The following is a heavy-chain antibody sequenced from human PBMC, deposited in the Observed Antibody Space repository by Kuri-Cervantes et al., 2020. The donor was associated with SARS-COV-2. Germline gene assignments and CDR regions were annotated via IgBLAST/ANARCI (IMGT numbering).Heavy chain of an antibody. D-gene: IGHD2-2*01. Sequence: SETLSLTCAVYGGSFSGYYWSWIRQPPGKGLEWIGEINRSGSTNYNPSLKSRVTISVDTSKNQFSLKLSSVTAADTAVYYCASPTRPECSSTSCPRTSAFDIWGQGTMVTVSS. V-gene: IGHV4-34*01. CDR2: INRSGST. CDR3: ASPTRPECSSTSCPRTSAFDI. J-gene: IGHJ3*02. CDR1: GGSFSGYY.